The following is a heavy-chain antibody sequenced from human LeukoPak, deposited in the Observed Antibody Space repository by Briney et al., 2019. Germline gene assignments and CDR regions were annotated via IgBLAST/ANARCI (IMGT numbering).Heavy chain of an antibody. D-gene: IGHD6-19*01. J-gene: IGHJ4*02. CDR2: IYYSGST. V-gene: IGHV4-59*01. CDR3: ARDGGSSGVN. Sequence: SETLSLTCTVPGGSISSYYWSWIRQPPGKGLEWIGYIYYSGSTNYNPSLKSRVTISVDTSKNQFSLKLSSVTAADTAVYYCARDGGSSGVNWGQGTPVTVSS. CDR1: GGSISSYY.